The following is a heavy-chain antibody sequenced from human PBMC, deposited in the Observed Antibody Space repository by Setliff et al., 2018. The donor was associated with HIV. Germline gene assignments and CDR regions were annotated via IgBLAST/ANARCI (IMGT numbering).Heavy chain of an antibody. CDR3: ARVKSGTYYDFWSGYYSRVQDWYFDL. J-gene: IGHJ2*01. CDR1: GGSVSSSYYY. Sequence: NPSETLSLTCTVSGGSVSSSYYYWDWIRQPPGKGLEWIGSIYYSGNTYYSPSLKSRVNISVDTSKNLFSLQLTSVTAADTAVYYCARVKSGTYYDFWSGYYSRVQDWYFDLWGRGTLVTVSS. V-gene: IGHV4-39*07. D-gene: IGHD3-3*01. CDR2: IYYSGNT.